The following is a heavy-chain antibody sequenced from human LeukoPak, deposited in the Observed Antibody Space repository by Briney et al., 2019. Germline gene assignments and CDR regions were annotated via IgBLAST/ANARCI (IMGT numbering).Heavy chain of an antibody. CDR1: GFTFSSYS. CDR3: ASLPYCSSTSCYLDY. V-gene: IGHV3-21*01. J-gene: IGHJ4*02. CDR2: ISSSSSYI. D-gene: IGHD2-2*01. Sequence: PGGSLRLSCAASGFTFSSYSMNWDRQAPGKGLEWVSSISSSSSYIYYADSVKGRFTISRDNAKNSLYLQMNSLRAEDTAVYYCASLPYCSSTSCYLDYWGQGTLVTVSS.